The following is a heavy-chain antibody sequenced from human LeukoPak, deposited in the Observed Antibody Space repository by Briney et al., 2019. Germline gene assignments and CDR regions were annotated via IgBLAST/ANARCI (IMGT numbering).Heavy chain of an antibody. J-gene: IGHJ6*02. D-gene: IGHD2-2*01. V-gene: IGHV1-3*01. Sequence: VASVKVSCKASGHTSTTYAIHWVRQAPGQGLEWMGWINAGNGNMKYSQRFQGRVTITGDTSASTAYMELSSLRSEDTAVYYCARGYCSSTSCYMDVWGQGTTVT. CDR3: ARGYCSSTSCYMDV. CDR1: GHTSTTYA. CDR2: INAGNGNM.